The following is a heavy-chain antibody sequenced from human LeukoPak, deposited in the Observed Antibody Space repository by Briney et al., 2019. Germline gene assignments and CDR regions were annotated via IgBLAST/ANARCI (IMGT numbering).Heavy chain of an antibody. CDR2: FDPEDGET. D-gene: IGHD1-26*01. CDR3: ATDRVGATRGAFDI. V-gene: IGHV1-24*01. Sequence: GASVKVSCKASGGTFSSYAISWVRQAPGKGLEWMGGFDPEDGETIYAQKFQGGVTMTEDTSTDTAYMELSSLRSEDTAVYYCATDRVGATRGAFDIWGQGTMVTVSS. CDR1: GGTFSSYA. J-gene: IGHJ3*02.